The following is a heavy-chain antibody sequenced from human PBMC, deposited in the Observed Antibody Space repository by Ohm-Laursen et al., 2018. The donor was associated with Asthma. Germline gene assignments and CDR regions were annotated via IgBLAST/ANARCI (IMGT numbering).Heavy chain of an antibody. CDR2: ISYDGSNK. CDR3: AKGGPIRYYYYYGMDV. J-gene: IGHJ6*02. D-gene: IGHD3-3*01. CDR1: GFSFRDYG. Sequence: SLRLFCAASGFSFRDYGMYWVRQAPGKGLEWVAVISYDGSNKYYADSVKGRFTISRDNSKNTLYLQMNSLRAEDTAVYYCAKGGPIRYYYYYGMDVWGQGTTVTVSS. V-gene: IGHV3-30*18.